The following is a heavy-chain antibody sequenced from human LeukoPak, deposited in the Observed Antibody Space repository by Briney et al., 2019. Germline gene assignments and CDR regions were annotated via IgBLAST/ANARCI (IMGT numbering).Heavy chain of an antibody. V-gene: IGHV4-59*08. CDR3: ARAVTGTSLVDF. CDR2: ISYTGST. D-gene: IGHD6-19*01. CDR1: GGSIGGDH. J-gene: IGHJ4*02. Sequence: SETLSLTCAISGGSIGGDHWSWIRQAPGEGLEWIGYISYTGSTSYNPSLRSRVTISLNTPENQFSLRLTSVTAADTAVYYCARAVTGTSLVDFWGQGTLVAVSS.